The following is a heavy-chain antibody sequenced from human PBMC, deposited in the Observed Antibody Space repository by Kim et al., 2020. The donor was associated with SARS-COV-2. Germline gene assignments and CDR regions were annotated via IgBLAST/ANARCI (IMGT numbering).Heavy chain of an antibody. Sequence: GGSLRLSCAASGFTFSSYAMHWVRQAPGKGLEWVAVISYDGSNKYYADSVKGRITISRDNSKNTLYLQMNSLRAEDTAVYYCARDRDDSSGYYYVFDYWGQGTLVTVSS. J-gene: IGHJ4*02. D-gene: IGHD3-22*01. CDR1: GFTFSSYA. V-gene: IGHV3-30*04. CDR2: ISYDGSNK. CDR3: ARDRDDSSGYYYVFDY.